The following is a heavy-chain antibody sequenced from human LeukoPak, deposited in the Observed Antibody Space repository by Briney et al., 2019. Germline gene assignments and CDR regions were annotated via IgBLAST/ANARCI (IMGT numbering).Heavy chain of an antibody. Sequence: GGSLRLSCAASGFTFSSYGTHWVRQAPGKGLEWVAVISYDGSNKYYADSVKGRFTISRDNSKNTLYLQMNSLRAEDTAVYYCAREGSSSSWYWANWFDPWGQGTLVTVSS. V-gene: IGHV3-30*03. J-gene: IGHJ5*02. D-gene: IGHD6-13*01. CDR3: AREGSSSSWYWANWFDP. CDR2: ISYDGSNK. CDR1: GFTFSSYG.